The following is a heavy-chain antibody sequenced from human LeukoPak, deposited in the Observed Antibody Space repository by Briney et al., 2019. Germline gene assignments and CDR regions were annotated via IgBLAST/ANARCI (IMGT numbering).Heavy chain of an antibody. CDR1: GFIFSNYW. Sequence: GGSLRLSCVASGFIFSNYWMSWVRQVPGKGLEWVANMKQDGREKYLVDSVKGRFTISRDNAKNSVYLQMNSLTDEDTGVYYCARDKQVGATLFDYWGQGTLVTVSS. CDR2: MKQDGREK. J-gene: IGHJ4*02. V-gene: IGHV3-7*01. CDR3: ARDKQVGATLFDY. D-gene: IGHD1-26*01.